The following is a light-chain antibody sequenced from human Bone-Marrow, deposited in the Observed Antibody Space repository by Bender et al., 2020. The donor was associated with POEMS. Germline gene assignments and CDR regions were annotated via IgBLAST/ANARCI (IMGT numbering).Light chain of an antibody. J-gene: IGLJ3*02. CDR3: CSYRGSGTFWV. Sequence: QSALTQPPSASGSPGQSVTISCTGTSSDVGRYNYVSWYQHHPGKAPKLMIYEVSKRPSGVPDRFSGSKSGNTASLTISGLQADDEADYSCCSYRGSGTFWVFGGGTKLTVL. V-gene: IGLV2-8*01. CDR1: SSDVGRYNY. CDR2: EVS.